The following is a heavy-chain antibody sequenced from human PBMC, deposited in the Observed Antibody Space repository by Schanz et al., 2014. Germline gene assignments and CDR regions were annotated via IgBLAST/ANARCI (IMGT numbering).Heavy chain of an antibody. CDR2: ITYNGGTI. J-gene: IGHJ4*02. D-gene: IGHD1-26*01. CDR3: ARDHTTESYYSAGPPIDY. V-gene: IGHV3-21*05. CDR1: GITFSSHS. Sequence: EVQLVESGGGLVKPGGSLRLSCGVSGITFSSHSFNWVRQAPGKGLEWISYITYNGGTIYYADSVKGRFTISRDNSKNTLFLQMNSLRAEDTAVYYCARDHTTESYYSAGPPIDYWGQGTLLTVSS.